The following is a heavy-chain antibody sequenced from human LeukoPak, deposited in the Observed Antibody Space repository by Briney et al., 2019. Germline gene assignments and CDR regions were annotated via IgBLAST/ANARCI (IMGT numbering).Heavy chain of an antibody. CDR2: MNQDGSER. V-gene: IGHV3-7*05. D-gene: IGHD3-3*01. Sequence: GGSLRLSCAASGFTFSNYWMTWVRQAPGKGLEWVANMNQDGSERYYVDSVEGRFTISRDNAKKSLYLQMNSLRAEDTALYYCARGLEWLDYWGQGTLVTVSS. J-gene: IGHJ4*02. CDR3: ARGLEWLDY. CDR1: GFTFSNYW.